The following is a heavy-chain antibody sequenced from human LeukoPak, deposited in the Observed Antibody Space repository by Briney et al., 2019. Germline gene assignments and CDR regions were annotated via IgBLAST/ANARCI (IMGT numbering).Heavy chain of an antibody. CDR2: IYYSGST. D-gene: IGHD4-11*01. J-gene: IGHJ4*02. CDR1: GGSISSGGYY. V-gene: IGHV4-31*03. CDR3: ASRGEVTDYFDY. Sequence: PSETLSLTCTVSGGSISSGGYYWSWIRQHPGKGLEWIGYIYYSGSTNYNPSLKSRVTISVDTSKNQFSLKLSSVTAADTAVYYCASRGEVTDYFDYWGQGTLVTVSS.